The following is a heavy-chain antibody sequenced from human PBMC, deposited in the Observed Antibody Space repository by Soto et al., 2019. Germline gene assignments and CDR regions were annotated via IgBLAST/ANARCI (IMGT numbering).Heavy chain of an antibody. CDR3: ASLGQNGYYFDY. J-gene: IGHJ4*02. CDR1: GGSISSSNW. D-gene: IGHD7-27*01. Sequence: SETLSLTCAVSGGSISSSNWWSWVRQPPGKGLEWIGEIYHSGSTNYNPSLKSRVTISVDKSKNQFSLKLSSVTAADTAVYYCASLGQNGYYFDYWGQGTLVTVSS. CDR2: IYHSGST. V-gene: IGHV4-4*02.